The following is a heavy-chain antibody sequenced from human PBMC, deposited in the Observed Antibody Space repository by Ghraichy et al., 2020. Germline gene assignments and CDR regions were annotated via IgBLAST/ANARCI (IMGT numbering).Heavy chain of an antibody. J-gene: IGHJ4*02. Sequence: TLSLTCAVYGGSFSGYYWSWIRQPPGKGLEWIGEINHSGSTNYNPSLKSRVTISVDTSKNQFSLKLSSVTAADTAVYYCARRYYDSSGYYHLFDYWGQGTLVTVSS. D-gene: IGHD3-22*01. CDR2: INHSGST. CDR3: ARRYYDSSGYYHLFDY. V-gene: IGHV4-34*01. CDR1: GGSFSGYY.